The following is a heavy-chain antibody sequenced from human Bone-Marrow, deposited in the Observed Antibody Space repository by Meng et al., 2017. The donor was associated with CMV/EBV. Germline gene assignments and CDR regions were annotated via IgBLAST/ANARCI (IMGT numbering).Heavy chain of an antibody. Sequence: SLKISCAASGFTFDDYAMHWVRQAPGKGLEWVSGISWNSGSIGYADSVKGRFTISRDNAKNSLYLQMNSLRAEDTALYYCAKDTNYYGSGEGFDAFDIWGQGTTVTFSS. D-gene: IGHD3-10*01. CDR3: AKDTNYYGSGEGFDAFDI. CDR1: GFTFDDYA. V-gene: IGHV3-9*01. CDR2: ISWNSGSI. J-gene: IGHJ3*02.